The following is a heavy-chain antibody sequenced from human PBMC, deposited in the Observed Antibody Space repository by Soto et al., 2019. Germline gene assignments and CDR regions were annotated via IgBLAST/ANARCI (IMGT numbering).Heavy chain of an antibody. D-gene: IGHD3-9*01. V-gene: IGHV4-4*02. Sequence: QVQLQESGPGLVKPSGTLSLTCAVSSGSISSSNWWSWVRQPPGKGLEWIGEIYHSGSTNYNPSLNSRVTISVDKSKNQFSLTLSSVTAADTAVYYCARVPYYDILTGYYNQDYWGQGTLVTVSS. CDR1: SGSISSSNW. CDR3: ARVPYYDILTGYYNQDY. J-gene: IGHJ4*02. CDR2: IYHSGST.